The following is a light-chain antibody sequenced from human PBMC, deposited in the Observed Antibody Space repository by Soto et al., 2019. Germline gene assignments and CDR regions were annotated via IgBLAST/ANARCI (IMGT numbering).Light chain of an antibody. V-gene: IGKV1-33*01. CDR1: QDISNY. J-gene: IGKJ4*01. CDR2: DAS. CDR3: QQYDNLPALT. Sequence: DIQMTQSPSSLSASVGDRVTITCQASQDISNYLNWYQQKPGKAPKLLIYDASNLETGVPSRFSGSGSGTDFTFTISSLHPEDIATYYCQQYDNLPALTFGGGTKGEIK.